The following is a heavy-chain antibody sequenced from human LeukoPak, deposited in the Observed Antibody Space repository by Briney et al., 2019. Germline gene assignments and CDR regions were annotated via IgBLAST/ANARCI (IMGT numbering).Heavy chain of an antibody. Sequence: GGSLRLSCAASGFTFSSYAMSWVRQAPGKGLEWVSAISGSGGSTYYADSVKGRFTISRDNSKNTLYLQMNSLRAEDTAVYYCAKDKFPYYHDSSGLDAFDIWGQGTMVTVSS. CDR3: AKDKFPYYHDSSGLDAFDI. CDR2: ISGSGGST. D-gene: IGHD3-22*01. CDR1: GFTFSSYA. V-gene: IGHV3-23*01. J-gene: IGHJ3*02.